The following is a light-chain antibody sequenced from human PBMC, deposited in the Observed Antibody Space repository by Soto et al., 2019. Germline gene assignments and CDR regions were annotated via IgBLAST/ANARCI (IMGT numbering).Light chain of an antibody. CDR3: MQGTHWPPGPNRAYT. CDR1: QSLVYSDGNTY. Sequence: DVVMTQSPLSLPVTLGQPASISCRSSQSLVYSDGNTYLNWFQQRPGQSPRRLIYKVSSGSGSGTDFTRKISRVEAEDVGVYYCMQGTHWPPGPNRAYTFGQGTKLEIK. CDR2: KVS. V-gene: IGKV2-30*01. J-gene: IGKJ2*01.